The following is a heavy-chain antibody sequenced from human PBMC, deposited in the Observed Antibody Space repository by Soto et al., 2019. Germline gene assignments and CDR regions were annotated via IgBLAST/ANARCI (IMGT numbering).Heavy chain of an antibody. CDR3: ARVGDILTGYSIYGMDV. CDR1: GGSVSSGSYY. D-gene: IGHD3-9*01. J-gene: IGHJ6*02. V-gene: IGHV4-61*01. CDR2: IYYSGST. Sequence: SATLSLTGPVSGGSVSSGSYYLRWLRQPPGKGLEWIGYIYYSGSTNYNPSLKSRVTISVDTSKNQFSLKLSSVTAADTAVYYCARVGDILTGYSIYGMDVWGQGTTVIVS.